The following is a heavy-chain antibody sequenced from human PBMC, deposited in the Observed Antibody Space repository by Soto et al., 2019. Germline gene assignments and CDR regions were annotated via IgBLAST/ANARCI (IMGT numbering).Heavy chain of an antibody. CDR1: GFTVSSNY. CDR2: IYSGGST. Sequence: EVQLVESGGGLVQPGGSLRLSCPASGFTVSSNYMSWVRQAPGKGLEWVSVIYSGGSTYYADSVKGRFTISRDNSKNTMYLPMNCPRAEDTAVYYCARPYYDFWSDYALDIWGQGTMVTVSS. D-gene: IGHD3-3*01. J-gene: IGHJ3*02. CDR3: ARPYYDFWSDYALDI. V-gene: IGHV3-66*01.